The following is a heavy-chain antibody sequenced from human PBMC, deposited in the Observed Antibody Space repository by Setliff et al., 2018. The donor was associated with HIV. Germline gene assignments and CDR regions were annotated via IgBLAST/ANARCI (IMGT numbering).Heavy chain of an antibody. D-gene: IGHD1-26*01. J-gene: IGHJ4*02. V-gene: IGHV1-18*01. CDR2: MSDYNRNT. Sequence: ASVKVSCKASGYSFTSFGISWVRQAPGQGLEWVGWMSDYNRNTEHAEKFRGRVTLTKDISTSTAYMQMKSLRVEDTAVYYCVRGQLRRPERWDFDFWGQGTLVTVSS. CDR3: VRGQLRRPERWDFDF. CDR1: GYSFTSFG.